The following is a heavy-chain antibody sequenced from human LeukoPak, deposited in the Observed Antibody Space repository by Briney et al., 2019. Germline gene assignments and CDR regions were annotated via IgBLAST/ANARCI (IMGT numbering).Heavy chain of an antibody. CDR3: ARGPDYGDYLFDY. CDR1: GHTFTGYY. D-gene: IGHD4-17*01. V-gene: IGHV1-2*02. Sequence: ASVKVSCKASGHTFTGYYMHWVRQAPGQGLEWMGWINPNSGGTNYAQKFQGRVTMTRDTSISTAYMELSRLRSDDTAVYYCARGPDYGDYLFDYWGQGTLVTVSS. J-gene: IGHJ4*02. CDR2: INPNSGGT.